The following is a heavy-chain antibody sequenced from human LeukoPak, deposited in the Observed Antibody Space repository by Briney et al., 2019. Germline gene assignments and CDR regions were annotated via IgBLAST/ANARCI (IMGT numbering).Heavy chain of an antibody. CDR3: ASLPYCGGDCYSSG. D-gene: IGHD2-21*02. Sequence: GGSLRLSCAASGFPFDDYGMLWVRQAPGKGLEWVSSISSSSSYIYYADSVKGRFTISRDNAKNSLYLQMNSLRAEDTAVYYCASLPYCGGDCYSSGWGQGTLVTVSS. CDR1: GFPFDDYG. V-gene: IGHV3-21*01. J-gene: IGHJ1*01. CDR2: ISSSSSYI.